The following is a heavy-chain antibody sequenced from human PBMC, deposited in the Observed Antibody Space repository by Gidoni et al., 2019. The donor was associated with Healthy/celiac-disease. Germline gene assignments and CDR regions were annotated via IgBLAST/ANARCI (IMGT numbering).Heavy chain of an antibody. V-gene: IGHV4-34*01. D-gene: IGHD6-6*01. CDR3: ARGRRPSLVRSSAWFDT. CDR1: GGSFSGYY. CDR2: INHSGST. Sequence: QVQLQQSGAGLLKPSETLSPTCAVYGGSFSGYYWSWIRQPPGKGLEWIGEINHSGSTNYNPSLKNRVTISVETSKNQFSLKLSSETAAEPAVYYCARGRRPSLVRSSAWFDTWGQGTLVTVSS. J-gene: IGHJ5*02.